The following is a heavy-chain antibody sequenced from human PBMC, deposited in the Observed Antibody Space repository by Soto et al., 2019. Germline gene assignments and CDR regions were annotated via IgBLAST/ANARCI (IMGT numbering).Heavy chain of an antibody. CDR3: ARGALFYDILTNYFDY. CDR1: GYTLTSYG. J-gene: IGHJ4*02. Sequence: SVKVSCKASGYTLTSYGVSWVRQAPGQGLEWMGGIIPIFGTTNYAQKFQGRVTITADESTSTAYMELSSLRSEDTAVYYCARGALFYDILTNYFDYWGQGTLVTVSS. V-gene: IGHV1-69*13. D-gene: IGHD3-9*01. CDR2: IIPIFGTT.